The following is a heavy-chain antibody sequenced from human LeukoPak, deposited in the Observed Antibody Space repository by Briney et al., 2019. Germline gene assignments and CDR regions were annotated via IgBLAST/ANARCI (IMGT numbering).Heavy chain of an antibody. J-gene: IGHJ4*02. D-gene: IGHD3-10*01. Sequence: SETLSLTCTVSGGSISSYYWSWIRQPAGRGLEWIGRIYTSGSTNYNPSLKSRVTMSVDTSKNQFSLKLSSVTAADTAVYYCARDMYYYGSGSSPFDYWGQGTLVTVSS. CDR2: IYTSGST. CDR1: GGSISSYY. V-gene: IGHV4-4*07. CDR3: ARDMYYYGSGSSPFDY.